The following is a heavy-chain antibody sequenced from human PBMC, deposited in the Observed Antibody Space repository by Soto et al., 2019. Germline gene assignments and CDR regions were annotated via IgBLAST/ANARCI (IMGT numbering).Heavy chain of an antibody. CDR1: GYTFSNHG. CDR3: ARRGLEPDY. Sequence: QVQLVQSGPEVKKPGASVKVSCKASGYTFSNHGISRVRQAPGQGLEWMGWISPYNGNTNYAQKLQGRVTMTTDTSTSTAYMELTSLRSDDTAMYYCARRGLEPDYWGQGTLVTVSS. CDR2: ISPYNGNT. V-gene: IGHV1-18*01. J-gene: IGHJ4*02.